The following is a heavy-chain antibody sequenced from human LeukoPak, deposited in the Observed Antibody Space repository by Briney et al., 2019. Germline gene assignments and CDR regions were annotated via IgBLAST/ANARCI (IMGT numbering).Heavy chain of an antibody. V-gene: IGHV3-48*01. CDR1: GFTLSSYS. D-gene: IGHD6-6*01. CDR3: ARADNIAARAFDI. J-gene: IGHJ3*02. Sequence: GGSLRLSCAASGFTLSSYSMNWVRQAPGKGLEWVSYISSSSSTIYYADSVKGRFTISRDNAKNSLYLQMNSLRAEDTAVYYCARADNIAARAFDIWGQGTMVTVSS. CDR2: ISSSSSTI.